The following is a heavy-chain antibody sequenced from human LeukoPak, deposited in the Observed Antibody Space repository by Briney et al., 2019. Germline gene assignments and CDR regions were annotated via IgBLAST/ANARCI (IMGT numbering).Heavy chain of an antibody. V-gene: IGHV4-59*08. Sequence: SETLSLTCTVSAGSISSYYWSWIRQPPGKGLEWIAYMYYSGSGNYNPSLKSRVTMSIDTSKNQFSLKLSSVTAADTAVYYCARQYTAGAWFDPWGQGTLVTVSS. J-gene: IGHJ5*02. CDR1: AGSISSYY. D-gene: IGHD2-2*02. CDR3: ARQYTAGAWFDP. CDR2: MYYSGSG.